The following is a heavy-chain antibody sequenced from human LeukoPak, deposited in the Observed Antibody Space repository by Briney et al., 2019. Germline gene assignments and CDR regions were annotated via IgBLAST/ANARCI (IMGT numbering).Heavy chain of an antibody. D-gene: IGHD3-10*01. V-gene: IGHV3-23*01. J-gene: IGHJ4*02. Sequence: AGGSLRLSCAASRFTFSSYAMSWVRQAPGKWLEWVSTISGSGGSTYYADSMKGRFTISRDNSKNTLYLQMNSLRAEDTAIYYCAPYYYDSGRPLYCGQGTLVTVSS. CDR1: RFTFSSYA. CDR3: APYYYDSGRPLY. CDR2: ISGSGGST.